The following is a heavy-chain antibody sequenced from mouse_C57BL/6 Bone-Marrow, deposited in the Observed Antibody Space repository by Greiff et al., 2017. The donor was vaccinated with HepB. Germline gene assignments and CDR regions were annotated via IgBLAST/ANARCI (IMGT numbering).Heavy chain of an antibody. CDR3: TRDGSSPAWFAY. CDR2: IDPETGGT. V-gene: IGHV1-15*01. CDR1: GYTFTDYE. D-gene: IGHD1-1*01. J-gene: IGHJ3*01. Sequence: QVQLKQSGAELVRPGASVTLSCKASGYTFTDYEMHWVKQTPVLGLEWIGAIDPETGGTAYNQKFKGKAILTADKSSSPAYMELRSLTSEDSAVYYCTRDGSSPAWFAYWGQGTLVTVSA.